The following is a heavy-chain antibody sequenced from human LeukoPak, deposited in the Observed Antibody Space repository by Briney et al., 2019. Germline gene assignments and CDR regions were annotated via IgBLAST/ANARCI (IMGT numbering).Heavy chain of an antibody. V-gene: IGHV1-18*01. CDR3: ARTPEKHIDY. CDR1: DYIFTVYN. J-gene: IGHJ4*02. Sequence: ASVKASCKASDYIFTVYNITWVRQAPGQGLEWMGRFSVYTGHTDFARNFQDRVTMTADTFTTTAYMELKSLRSDDTAVYYCARTPEKHIDYWGQGTLVTVSS. CDR2: FSVYTGHT. D-gene: IGHD2-15*01.